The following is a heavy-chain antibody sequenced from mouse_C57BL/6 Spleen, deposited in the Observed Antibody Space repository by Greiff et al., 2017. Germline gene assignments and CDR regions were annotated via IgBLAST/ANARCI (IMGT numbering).Heavy chain of an antibody. J-gene: IGHJ2*01. Sequence: QVQLKQPGAELVKPGASVKMSCKASGYTFTSYWITWVKQRQGQGLEWIGDIYPGSGSTNYNEKFKSKATLTVDTSSSTAYMPLSSLTSEDSAVYYCARSLYDGFDYWGQGTTLTVSS. CDR1: GYTFTSYW. CDR3: ARSLYDGFDY. CDR2: IYPGSGST. D-gene: IGHD2-3*01. V-gene: IGHV1-55*01.